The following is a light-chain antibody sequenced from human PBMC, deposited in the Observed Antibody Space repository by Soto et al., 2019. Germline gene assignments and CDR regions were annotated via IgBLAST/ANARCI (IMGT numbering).Light chain of an antibody. Sequence: DIQMTQSPSSLSISVGDRVTITCRSSHDIGNNLNWYQQKPGKAPHLLLYSAFTLQSWVPSRFSGSGSGTAFTLTITSLQPEDAATYFCEQNYSVPLTFGEGTKVEVK. V-gene: IGKV1-39*01. J-gene: IGKJ4*01. CDR2: SAF. CDR1: HDIGNN. CDR3: EQNYSVPLT.